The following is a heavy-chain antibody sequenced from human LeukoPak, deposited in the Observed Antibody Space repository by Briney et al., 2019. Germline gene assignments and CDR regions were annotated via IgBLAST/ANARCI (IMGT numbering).Heavy chain of an antibody. CDR1: GGSVSSYY. CDR3: ATSGSGWSTEKDALEI. J-gene: IGHJ3*02. V-gene: IGHV4-4*07. D-gene: IGHD6-19*01. CDR2: VYTSGTT. Sequence: SETLSLPCTVSGGSVSSYYWSWIRQPAGKGLEWIGRVYTSGTTYYNPSLRSRVTVSVDTSKNQFSLKMTSVNAADTAVYYCATSGSGWSTEKDALEIWSQGTTVTVAS.